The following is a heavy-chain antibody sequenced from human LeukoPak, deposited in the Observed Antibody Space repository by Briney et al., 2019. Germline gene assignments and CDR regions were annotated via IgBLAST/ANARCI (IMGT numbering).Heavy chain of an antibody. CDR1: GFTFSTYA. Sequence: GGSLRLSCAASGFTFSTYAMTWVRQAPGKGLEWVSGISGSGGSTYYADSVKGRFTISRDNSKNTLYLQMNSLRAEDTAVYYCAKADRIRAFDIWGQGTMVTVSS. CDR2: ISGSGGST. V-gene: IGHV3-23*01. CDR3: AKADRIRAFDI. J-gene: IGHJ3*02. D-gene: IGHD1-14*01.